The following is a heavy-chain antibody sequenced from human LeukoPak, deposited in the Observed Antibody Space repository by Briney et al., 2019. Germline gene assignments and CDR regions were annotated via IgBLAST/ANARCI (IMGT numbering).Heavy chain of an antibody. V-gene: IGHV3-21*01. D-gene: IGHD3-22*01. CDR2: ISSSSGYI. CDR3: ARVFGYYDSSGYYGGGAFDI. J-gene: IGHJ3*02. CDR1: GGSFSGYY. Sequence: ETLSDTCAVYGGSFSGYYWSWIRQPPGKGLEWVSSISSSSGYIYYADSVKGRFTISRDNAKNSLYLQMNSLRAEDTAVYYCARVFGYYDSSGYYGGGAFDIWGQGTMVTVSS.